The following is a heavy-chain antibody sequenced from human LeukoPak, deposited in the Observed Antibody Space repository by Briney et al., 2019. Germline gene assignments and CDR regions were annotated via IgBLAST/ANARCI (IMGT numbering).Heavy chain of an antibody. Sequence: ASVKVSCKASGYTFTSYAMNWVRQAPGQGLEWMGWINTNTGNPTYAQGFTGRFVFSLDTSVSTAYLQISSLKAEDTAVYYCARSGGSGSYYARYCYYYMDVWGKGTTVTVSS. J-gene: IGHJ6*03. CDR3: ARSGGSGSYYARYCYYYMDV. V-gene: IGHV7-4-1*02. CDR2: INTNTGNP. D-gene: IGHD3-10*01. CDR1: GYTFTSYA.